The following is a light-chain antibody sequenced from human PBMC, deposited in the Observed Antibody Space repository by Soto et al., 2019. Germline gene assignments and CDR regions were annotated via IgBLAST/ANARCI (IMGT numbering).Light chain of an antibody. Sequence: EIVWAQSPPTLLLSPGERATLSCRASQGVGISYLACYQQKPGQAPRRLIYGASSRATGIPDRFSGSGSGTDFTLTISSLEPEDFAVYYCQQHGTSPQTFGQGTKVEIK. CDR3: QQHGTSPQT. CDR1: QGVGISY. J-gene: IGKJ1*01. V-gene: IGKV3-20*01. CDR2: GAS.